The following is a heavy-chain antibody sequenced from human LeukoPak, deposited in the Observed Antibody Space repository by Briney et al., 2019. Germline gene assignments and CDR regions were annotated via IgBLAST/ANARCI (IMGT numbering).Heavy chain of an antibody. CDR3: AKDNNYYGSGRSYFDY. J-gene: IGHJ4*02. CDR1: GLTFGTYG. D-gene: IGHD3-10*01. V-gene: IGHV3-30*02. CDR2: IRLDGSTK. Sequence: GRSLRLSCAASGLTFGTYGMHWVSHAPGKGLEWVAFIRLDGSTKYYADSVKGRFTISRDNSTNTLYLQMNSLRAEDTAVYYCAKDNNYYGSGRSYFDYWGQGTLVTVSS.